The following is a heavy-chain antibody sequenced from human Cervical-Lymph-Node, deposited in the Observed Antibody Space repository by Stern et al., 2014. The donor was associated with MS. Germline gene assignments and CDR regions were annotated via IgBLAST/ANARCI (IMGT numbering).Heavy chain of an antibody. Sequence: QLVQSGGGVVQPGRSLRLSCAASGFTFSSYGMHWVRQAPGKGLEWVAVIWYDGSNKYYADSVKGRFTISRDNSKNTLYLQMNSLRAEDTAVYYCARAPGRIAASSPDYWGQGTLVTVSS. CDR3: ARAPGRIAASSPDY. CDR2: IWYDGSNK. J-gene: IGHJ4*02. V-gene: IGHV3-33*01. CDR1: GFTFSSYG. D-gene: IGHD2-15*01.